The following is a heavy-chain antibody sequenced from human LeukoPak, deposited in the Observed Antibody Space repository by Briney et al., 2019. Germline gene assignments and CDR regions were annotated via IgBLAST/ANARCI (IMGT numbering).Heavy chain of an antibody. CDR1: GFTFSSYG. D-gene: IGHD6-13*01. CDR3: ARGLSVVEQLPPRYYYYGVDV. V-gene: IGHV3-33*01. Sequence: GGSLRLSCAASGFTFSSYGMHWVPQAPGKGLEWVAVIWYDGSNKYYADSVKGRFTISRDNSKNTLYLQMNSLRAEDTAVYYCARGLSVVEQLPPRYYYYGVDVWGQGTTVTVSS. CDR2: IWYDGSNK. J-gene: IGHJ6*02.